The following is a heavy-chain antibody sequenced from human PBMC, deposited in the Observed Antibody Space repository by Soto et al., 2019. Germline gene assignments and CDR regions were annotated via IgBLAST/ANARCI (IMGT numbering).Heavy chain of an antibody. CDR3: AKDGYYGSRSYNHHLYYYYMDV. J-gene: IGHJ6*03. CDR2: ISGSGGST. CDR1: GFTFSSYA. Sequence: GGSLRLSCAASGFTFSSYAMSWVRQAPGKGLEWVSAISGSGGSTYYADSVKGRFTISRDNSKNTLYLQMNSLRAEDTAVYYCAKDGYYGSRSYNHHLYYYYMDVWGKGTTVTVSS. V-gene: IGHV3-23*01. D-gene: IGHD3-10*01.